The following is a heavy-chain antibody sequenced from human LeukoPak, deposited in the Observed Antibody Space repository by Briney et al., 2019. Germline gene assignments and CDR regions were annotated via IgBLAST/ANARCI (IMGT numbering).Heavy chain of an antibody. V-gene: IGHV5-10-1*01. CDR2: IDPSDSYT. D-gene: IGHD2-2*01. CDR3: AREVGRVRYFDY. Sequence: GESLRISCKRSGYTFSSYWISWVRQMPGKGLEWMGRIDPSDSYTNYSPSFQGHVTISADKSISTAYLQWSSLKAADIAMYYCAREVGRVRYFDYWGQGSLVTVSS. J-gene: IGHJ4*02. CDR1: GYTFSSYW.